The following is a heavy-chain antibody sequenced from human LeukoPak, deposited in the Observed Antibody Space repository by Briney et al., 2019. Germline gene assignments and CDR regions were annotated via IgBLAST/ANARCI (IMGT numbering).Heavy chain of an antibody. V-gene: IGHV1-69*13. CDR1: GGTFSSYA. CDR3: AILVRGVIITAFDY. J-gene: IGHJ4*02. D-gene: IGHD3-10*01. Sequence: SVKVSCKASGGTFSSYAISWVRQAPGQGLEWMGGIIHIFGTANYAQKFQGRVTITADESTSTAYMELSSLRSEDTAVYYCAILVRGVIITAFDYWGQGTLVTVSS. CDR2: IIHIFGTA.